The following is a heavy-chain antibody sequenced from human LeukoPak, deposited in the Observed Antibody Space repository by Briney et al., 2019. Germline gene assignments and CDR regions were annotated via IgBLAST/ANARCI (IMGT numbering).Heavy chain of an antibody. CDR1: GYTFTSYG. D-gene: IGHD3-10*01. CDR3: ASLMVRGVMEY. Sequence: ASVKVSCNASGYTFTSYGISWVRQAPGQGLEWMGWISAYNGNTNYAQKLQGRVTMTTDTSTSTAYMELRSLRSDDTAVYYCASLMVRGVMEYWGQGTLVTVSS. CDR2: ISAYNGNT. V-gene: IGHV1-18*01. J-gene: IGHJ4*02.